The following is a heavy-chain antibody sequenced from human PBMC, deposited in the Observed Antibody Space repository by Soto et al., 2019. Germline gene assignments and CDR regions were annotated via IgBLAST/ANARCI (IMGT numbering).Heavy chain of an antibody. CDR3: AKDHTRYNWNYGGDYYFDY. Sequence: GGSLRLSCAASGFTFSSYAMSWVRQAPGKGLEWVSAISGSGSSTYYADSVKGRFTISRDNSKNTLYLQMNSLRAEDTAVYYCAKDHTRYNWNYGGDYYFDYWGQGTLVTVSS. CDR1: GFTFSSYA. V-gene: IGHV3-23*01. J-gene: IGHJ4*02. D-gene: IGHD1-7*01. CDR2: ISGSGSST.